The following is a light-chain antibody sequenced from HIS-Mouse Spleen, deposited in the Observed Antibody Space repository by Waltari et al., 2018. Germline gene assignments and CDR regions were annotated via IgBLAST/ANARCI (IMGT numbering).Light chain of an antibody. CDR2: DVR. CDR3: SSYTSSSTWV. Sequence: QSALTQPASVSGSPGQSITISCTGTSSDVGGYNYVSWYQQHPGKAPKLMISDVRNRPAGVSKRFSGSKSGNTASLTISGLQAEDEADYYCSSYTSSSTWVFGGGTKLTVL. V-gene: IGLV2-14*03. CDR1: SSDVGGYNY. J-gene: IGLJ3*02.